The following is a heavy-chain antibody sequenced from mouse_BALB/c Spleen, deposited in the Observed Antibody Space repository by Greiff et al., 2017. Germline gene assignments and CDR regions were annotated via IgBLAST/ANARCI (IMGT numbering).Heavy chain of an antibody. CDR3: ARIHYGYDEEAMDY. CDR1: GYTFTDYN. J-gene: IGHJ4*01. V-gene: IGHV1-18*01. CDR2: INPNNGGT. Sequence: EVQLQQSGPELVKPGASVKIPCKASGYTFTDYNMDWVKQSHGKSLEWIGDINPNNGGTIYNQKFKGKATLTVDKSSSTAYMELRSLTSEDTAVYYCARIHYGYDEEAMDYWGQGTSVTVSS. D-gene: IGHD2-2*01.